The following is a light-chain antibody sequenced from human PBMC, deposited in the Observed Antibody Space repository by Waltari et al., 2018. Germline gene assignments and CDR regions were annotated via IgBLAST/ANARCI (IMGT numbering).Light chain of an antibody. CDR2: KAS. CDR1: PSVSSW. J-gene: IGKJ2*01. Sequence: DIQMTQSPSTLSASVGDTVTITCRASPSVSSWLAWYQQRPGKAPKVLISKASSLESGVPSRFSGTGSGTEFTLTISSLQPDDVATYYCQQYNTYSPYTFGQGTKVEI. V-gene: IGKV1-5*03. CDR3: QQYNTYSPYT.